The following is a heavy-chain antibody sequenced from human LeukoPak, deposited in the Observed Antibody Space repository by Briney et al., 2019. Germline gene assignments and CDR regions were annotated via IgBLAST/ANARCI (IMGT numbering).Heavy chain of an antibody. J-gene: IGHJ5*02. CDR2: IKQDGSEK. CDR1: GFTFSSYW. V-gene: IGHV3-7*03. D-gene: IGHD3-3*01. CDR3: ARESIRFLESSNWFDP. Sequence: PGGSLRLSCAASGFTFSSYWMSWVRQAPGKGLEWVANIKQDGSEKYYVDSVKGRFTISRDNAKNSLYLQMNSLRAADTAVYYCARESIRFLESSNWFDPWGQGTLVTVSS.